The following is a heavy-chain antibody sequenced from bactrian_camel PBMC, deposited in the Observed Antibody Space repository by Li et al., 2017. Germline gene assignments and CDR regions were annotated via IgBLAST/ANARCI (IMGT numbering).Heavy chain of an antibody. CDR1: GFQFADYP. J-gene: IGHJ4*01. V-gene: IGHV3S31*01. CDR3: AAGWTVIPGAACEYKS. Sequence: VQLVESGGGLVQPGGSLRLSCSASGFQFADYPMSWVRQAPGKEREIVTAIDIWGGTTHAPSVKGRFTISKDNATDTLVLQMNSLKPEDAGLYYCAAGWTVIPGAACEYKSWGRGTQVIVS. D-gene: IGHD5*01. CDR2: IDIWGGTT.